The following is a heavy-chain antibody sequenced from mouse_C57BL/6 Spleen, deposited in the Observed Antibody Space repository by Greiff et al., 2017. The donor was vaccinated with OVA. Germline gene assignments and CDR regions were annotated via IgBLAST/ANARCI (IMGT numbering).Heavy chain of an antibody. CDR2: INPNNGGT. Sequence: VQLKESGPELVKPGDSVKIPCKASGYTFTDYYMDWVKQSHGKSLEWIGDINPNNGGTIYNQKFKGKATLTVDKSSSTAYMELRSLTSEDTAVYYCARWRSYWYYDVWGTGTTVTGSS. CDR3: ARWRSYWYYDV. J-gene: IGHJ1*03. V-gene: IGHV1-18*01. CDR1: GYTFTDYY.